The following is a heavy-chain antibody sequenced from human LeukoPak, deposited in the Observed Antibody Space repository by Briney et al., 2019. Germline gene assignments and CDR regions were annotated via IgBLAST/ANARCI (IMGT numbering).Heavy chain of an antibody. CDR1: GGSFNGYY. CDR2: INHSGGT. V-gene: IGHV4-34*01. J-gene: IGHJ3*02. Sequence: SETLSLTCAVFGGSFNGYYWSWIRQPPGKGLEWIGEINHSGGTNYNPSLKSRVTISVDTSKNQFSLKLSSVTAADTTIYYCARGIPNAFDIWGQGTLVTVSS. CDR3: ARGIPNAFDI.